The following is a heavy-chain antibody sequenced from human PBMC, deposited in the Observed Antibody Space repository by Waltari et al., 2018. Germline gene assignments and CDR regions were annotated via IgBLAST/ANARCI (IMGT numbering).Heavy chain of an antibody. J-gene: IGHJ4*02. CDR2: INSDGISI. CDR3: ARKGGRGYTYGPFYYDS. Sequence: EVQLVEAGGDIVQPGGSLRLSCAASGFRFSDYCMHWVRQVPGKGLVWVSRINSDGISISYSDSVKGRFTISRDNSKNMLYLQLNSLRAEDTAVYYCARKGGRGYTYGPFYYDSWGQGTLVTVSS. D-gene: IGHD5-18*01. V-gene: IGHV3-74*01. CDR1: GFRFSDYC.